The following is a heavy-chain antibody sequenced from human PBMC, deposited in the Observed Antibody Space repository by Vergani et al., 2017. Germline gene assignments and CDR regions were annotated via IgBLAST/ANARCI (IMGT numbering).Heavy chain of an antibody. D-gene: IGHD2-21*01. V-gene: IGHV4-38-2*02. J-gene: IGHJ6*02. CDR1: GYSISSGYY. CDR3: AKARDPNCKGGNCYSYYYGLDL. CDR2: IYHSGST. Sequence: QVQLQESGPGLVKPSETLSLTCTVSGYSISSGYYWGWIRQPPGKGLEWIGSIYHSGSTYYNPSLKSRVTISVDTSKNQFSLKRSSVTAADTAVYYCAKARDPNCKGGNCYSYYYGLDLWGQGTTVTVSS.